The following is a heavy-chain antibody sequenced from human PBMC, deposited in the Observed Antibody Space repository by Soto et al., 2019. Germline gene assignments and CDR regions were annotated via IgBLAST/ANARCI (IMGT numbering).Heavy chain of an antibody. CDR1: RFTFSRYW. D-gene: IGHD1-1*01. CDR3: ARGIDDNASFGMDV. Sequence: LRLSCAASRFTFSRYWMSWVRQAPGRGLEWVANIKEDGSDKYCEDSVKGRFTISRDNAKNSLYLQMNSLRAEDTAVYYCARGIDDNASFGMDVWGQGTTVTAP. CDR2: IKEDGSDK. V-gene: IGHV3-7*01. J-gene: IGHJ6*02.